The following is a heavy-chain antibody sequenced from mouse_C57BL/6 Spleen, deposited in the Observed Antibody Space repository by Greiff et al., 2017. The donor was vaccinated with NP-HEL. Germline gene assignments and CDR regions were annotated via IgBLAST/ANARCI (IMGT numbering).Heavy chain of an antibody. V-gene: IGHV1-82*01. D-gene: IGHD3-2*02. CDR1: GYAFSSSW. J-gene: IGHJ3*01. Sequence: QVQLQQSGPELVKPGASVKISCKASGYAFSSSWMNWVKQRPGKGLEWIGRIYPGDGDTNYNGKFKGKATLTADKSSSTAYMQLSSLTSEGSAVYFCARPAQATGFAYWGQGTLVTVSA. CDR2: IYPGDGDT. CDR3: ARPAQATGFAY.